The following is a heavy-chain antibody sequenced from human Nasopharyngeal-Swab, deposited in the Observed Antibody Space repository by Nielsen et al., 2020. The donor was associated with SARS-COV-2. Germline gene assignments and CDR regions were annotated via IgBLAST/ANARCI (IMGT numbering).Heavy chain of an antibody. D-gene: IGHD4-17*01. Sequence: IRQGPSRSLEWLGRTYYRSKWYNDYAVSVKSRITINPDTSKNQFSLHLNSVTPEDTAVYYCARARGAYGDYYYYYTDVWGKGTTVTVSS. CDR3: ARARGAYGDYYYYYTDV. J-gene: IGHJ6*03. CDR2: TYYRSKWYN. V-gene: IGHV6-1*01.